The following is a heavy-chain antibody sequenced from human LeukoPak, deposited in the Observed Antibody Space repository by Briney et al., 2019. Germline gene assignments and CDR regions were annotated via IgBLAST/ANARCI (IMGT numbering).Heavy chain of an antibody. CDR2: ISGGSGDT. Sequence: GASVKVSCKASGYIFTNYAMHWVRQAPGQRLEWMGRISGGSGDTKYSQKFQGRVTMTRDTSTSTVYMELSSLRSEDTAVYYCARGSCSGGSCLKIDAFDIWGQGTMVTVSS. J-gene: IGHJ3*02. CDR3: ARGSCSGGSCLKIDAFDI. V-gene: IGHV1-3*01. D-gene: IGHD2-15*01. CDR1: GYIFTNYA.